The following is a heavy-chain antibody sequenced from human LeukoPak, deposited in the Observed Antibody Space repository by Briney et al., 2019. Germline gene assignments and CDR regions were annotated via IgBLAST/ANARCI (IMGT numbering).Heavy chain of an antibody. CDR1: GGSFSDYS. V-gene: IGHV4-34*01. Sequence: PSETLSLTCAVYGGSFSDYSWSWIRQPPGKGLEWIGEINHSGGTNNNPSLMSRVTISVDTSKNQFSLKLSSVTAADTAVYYCARAHKYYDFWSGYSDYYYYYMDVWGKGTTVTVSS. CDR2: INHSGGT. J-gene: IGHJ6*03. CDR3: ARAHKYYDFWSGYSDYYYYYMDV. D-gene: IGHD3-3*01.